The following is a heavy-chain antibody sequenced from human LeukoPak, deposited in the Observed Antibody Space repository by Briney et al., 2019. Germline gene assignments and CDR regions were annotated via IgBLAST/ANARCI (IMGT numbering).Heavy chain of an antibody. CDR3: AKDVSSGYDSYLERGTYFDY. J-gene: IGHJ4*02. V-gene: IGHV3-23*01. CDR2: ISGSGGST. CDR1: GFTFSSYY. Sequence: GGSLRLSCAASGFTFSSYYMSWVRQAPGKGLKWVSAISGSGGSTYYADFAKGRFTISRDNSKNPLYLQMNSLRAEDMAVYYCAKDVSSGYDSYLERGTYFDYWGQGTLVTVSS. D-gene: IGHD5-12*01.